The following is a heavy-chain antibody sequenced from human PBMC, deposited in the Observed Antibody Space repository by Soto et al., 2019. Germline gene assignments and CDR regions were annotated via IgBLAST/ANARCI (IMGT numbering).Heavy chain of an antibody. CDR3: ARDGGFESSVEWWVDP. V-gene: IGHV3-33*01. CDR1: GFTFSSYG. D-gene: IGHD3-22*01. J-gene: IGHJ5*02. CDR2: IWYDGSNK. Sequence: QVQLVESGGGVVQPGRSLRLSCAASGFTFSSYGMHWVRQAPGKGLEWVAVIWYDGSNKYYADSVKGRFTISRDNSKNTLYLQMNSLRAEDTAVYYCARDGGFESSVEWWVDPWGQGTLVTVSS.